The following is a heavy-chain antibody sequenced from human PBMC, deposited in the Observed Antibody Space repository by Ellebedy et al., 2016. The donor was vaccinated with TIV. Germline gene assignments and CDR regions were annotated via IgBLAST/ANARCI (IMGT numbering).Heavy chain of an antibody. CDR1: GFTFSSYS. V-gene: IGHV4-4*02. CDR3: ARGGGILDFDY. CDR2: IYPGRSA. Sequence: GSLRLXXAASGFTFSSYSMNWVRQPPGRGLEWIGEIYPGRSANYNPSLKSRVAMSIDESQNGFSLKLTSVTAADTAVYYCARGGGILDFDYWGQGTLVTVSS. J-gene: IGHJ4*02. D-gene: IGHD2-15*01.